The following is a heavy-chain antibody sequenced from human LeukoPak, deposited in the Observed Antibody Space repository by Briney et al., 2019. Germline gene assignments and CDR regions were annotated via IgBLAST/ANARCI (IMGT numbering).Heavy chain of an antibody. CDR2: ISGSGGST. CDR1: GFTFSSYA. Sequence: GGSLRLSCAASGFTFSSYAMGWVRQAPGKGLEWVSAISGSGGSTYYADSVKGRFIISRDNSKNTLYLQMNSLRAEDTAVYYCARRYYDILTGYPQRYYYGMDVWGQGTTVTVSS. V-gene: IGHV3-23*01. J-gene: IGHJ6*02. D-gene: IGHD3-9*01. CDR3: ARRYYDILTGYPQRYYYGMDV.